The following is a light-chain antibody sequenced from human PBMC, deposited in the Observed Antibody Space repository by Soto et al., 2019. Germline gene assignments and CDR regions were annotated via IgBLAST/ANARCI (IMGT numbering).Light chain of an antibody. Sequence: DIQMTQSPSSLSASVGDRVTLTCRASETISTFLNWYQHKPGRAPKLLIYAASRLQSGVPSRFSGSGSGTDFPPTIKGLHPEVFASYYCKQSYSFSPITLGKGTRREI. J-gene: IGKJ5*01. V-gene: IGKV1-39*01. CDR1: ETISTF. CDR2: AAS. CDR3: KQSYSFSPIT.